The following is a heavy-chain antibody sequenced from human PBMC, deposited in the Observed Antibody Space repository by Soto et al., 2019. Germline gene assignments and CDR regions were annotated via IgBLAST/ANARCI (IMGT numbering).Heavy chain of an antibody. D-gene: IGHD6-13*01. V-gene: IGHV1-69*13. CDR2: IIPIFGTA. Sequence: GASVKVSCKASGGTFSSYAISWVRQAPGQGLEWMGGIIPIFGTANYAQKFQGRVTITADESTSTAYMELSSLRSEDTAVYYCARSVRVSSPIDYWGQGTLVTVS. CDR3: ARSVRVSSPIDY. CDR1: GGTFSSYA. J-gene: IGHJ4*02.